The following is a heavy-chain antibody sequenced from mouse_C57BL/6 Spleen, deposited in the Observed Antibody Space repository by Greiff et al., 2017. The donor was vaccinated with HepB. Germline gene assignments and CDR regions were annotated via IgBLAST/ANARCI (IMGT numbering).Heavy chain of an antibody. D-gene: IGHD1-1*01. CDR1: GFTFSDYG. CDR2: ISSGSSTI. Sequence: EVKLKESGGGLVKPGGSLKLSCAASGFTFSDYGMHWVRQAPEKGLEWVAYISSGSSTIYYADTVKGRFTISRDNAKNTLFLQMTSLRSEDTAMYYCAKTFYYGSSYGYFDVWGTGTTVTVSS. CDR3: AKTFYYGSSYGYFDV. J-gene: IGHJ1*03. V-gene: IGHV5-17*01.